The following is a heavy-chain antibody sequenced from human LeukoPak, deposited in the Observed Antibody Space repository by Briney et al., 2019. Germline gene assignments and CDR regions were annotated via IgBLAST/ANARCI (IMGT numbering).Heavy chain of an antibody. CDR3: ARGVYTLWFGESYYFDY. CDR1: GYPFRNYD. CDR2: MNPNSGNT. Sequence: ASVKVSCKTSGYPFRNYDINWVRQATGQGLEWMGWMNPNSGNTGYAQKFQGRVTMTRNTSISTAYMELSSLRSEDTAVYYCARGVYTLWFGESYYFDYWGQGTLVTVSS. V-gene: IGHV1-8*01. D-gene: IGHD3-10*01. J-gene: IGHJ4*02.